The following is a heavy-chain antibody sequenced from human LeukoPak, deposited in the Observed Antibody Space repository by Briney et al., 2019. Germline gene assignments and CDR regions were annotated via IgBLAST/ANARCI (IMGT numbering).Heavy chain of an antibody. V-gene: IGHV4-61*02. CDR1: GGSISSGSYY. CDR2: IYTSGST. Sequence: KPSQTLSLTCTVSGGSISSGSYYWSWIRQPAGKGLEWIGRIYTSGSTNYNPSLKSRVTISVDTSKNQFSLKLSSVTAADTAVYYCARKAYDFWSGGTIDYWGQGTLVTVSS. CDR3: ARKAYDFWSGGTIDY. D-gene: IGHD3-3*01. J-gene: IGHJ4*02.